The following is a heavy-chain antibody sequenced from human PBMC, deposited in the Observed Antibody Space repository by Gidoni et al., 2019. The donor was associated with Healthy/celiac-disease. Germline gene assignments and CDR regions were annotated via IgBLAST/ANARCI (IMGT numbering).Heavy chain of an antibody. D-gene: IGHD3-10*01. V-gene: IGHV4-31*03. J-gene: IGHJ4*02. CDR3: ARERGGSGSYYNGHFDY. CDR2: IYYSGST. Sequence: QVQLQESGPGLVKPSQTLSLTCTVSGGSISSGGNYWSWIRQHPGKGLEWIGYIYYSGSTYYNPSLKRRVTISVDTSKNQFSLKLSSVTAADTAVYYCARERGGSGSYYNGHFDYWGQGTLVTVSS. CDR1: GGSISSGGNY.